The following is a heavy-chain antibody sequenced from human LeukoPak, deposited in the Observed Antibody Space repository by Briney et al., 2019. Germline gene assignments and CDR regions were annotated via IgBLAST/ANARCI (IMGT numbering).Heavy chain of an antibody. D-gene: IGHD1-14*01. CDR2: INGSGDKT. J-gene: IGHJ4*02. Sequence: GGSLRLSCAASGFTFSSYAMSWVRQAPGKGLEWVSSINGSGDKTYYADSVKGRFTISRDNSKNTLYLQMNSLRAEDTAVYYCANPARTDYADYWGPGTLVTVSS. CDR1: GFTFSSYA. V-gene: IGHV3-23*01. CDR3: ANPARTDYADY.